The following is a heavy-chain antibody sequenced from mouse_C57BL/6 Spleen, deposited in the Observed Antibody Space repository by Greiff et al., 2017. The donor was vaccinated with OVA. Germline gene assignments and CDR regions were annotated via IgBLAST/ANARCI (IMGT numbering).Heavy chain of an antibody. V-gene: IGHV1-61*01. Sequence: VQLQQSGAELVRPGSSVKLSCKASGYTFTSYWMDWVKQRPGQGLEWIGNIYPSDSETHYNQKFKDKATLTVDKSSSTAYMQLSSLTSEDSAVYYCARRDYGSRYWYFDVWGTGTTVTVSS. CDR3: ARRDYGSRYWYFDV. CDR1: GYTFTSYW. CDR2: IYPSDSET. J-gene: IGHJ1*03. D-gene: IGHD1-1*01.